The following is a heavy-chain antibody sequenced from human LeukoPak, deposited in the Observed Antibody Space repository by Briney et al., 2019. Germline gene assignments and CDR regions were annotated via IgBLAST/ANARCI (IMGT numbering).Heavy chain of an antibody. CDR1: GYTFTGYY. CDR3: ARAPIAAAGDGFDY. Sequence: ASVKVSCKAFGYTFTGYYMHWVRQAPGQGLEWMGWINSNTGGTDSAQKFQGRVTMTRDTSISTAYMELSRLRSDDTAVYYCARAPIAAAGDGFDYWGQGTLVTVSS. CDR2: INSNTGGT. V-gene: IGHV1-2*02. J-gene: IGHJ4*02. D-gene: IGHD6-13*01.